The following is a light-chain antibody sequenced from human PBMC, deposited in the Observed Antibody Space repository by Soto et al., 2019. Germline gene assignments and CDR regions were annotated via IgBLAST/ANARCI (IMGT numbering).Light chain of an antibody. CDR1: QYIDSN. CDR2: AAS. CDR3: QERSGWPRGT. V-gene: IGKV3-11*01. J-gene: IGKJ4*01. Sequence: EVVLTQSPTTLSLSPGERATLSCRTSQYIDSNLAWFQQKPGQTPRLLILAASQRAAGVPARFRGSGSGTDFTLTISSLEPEDFAVYYCQERSGWPRGTFGGGTKVDIK.